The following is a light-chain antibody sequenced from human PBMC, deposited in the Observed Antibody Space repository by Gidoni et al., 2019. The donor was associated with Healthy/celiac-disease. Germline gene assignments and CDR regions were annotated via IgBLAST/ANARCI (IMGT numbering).Light chain of an antibody. V-gene: IGKV1-5*03. CDR1: QSISSW. CDR2: KAS. Sequence: DIPMTQSPSTLPASVGDRVTITCRASQSISSWLAWYQQKPGKAPKLLIYKASSLESGVPSRFSGSGSGKEFTLTISSLQPDDFATYYCQQYNSYSETFXXXTKVEIK. CDR3: QQYNSYSET. J-gene: IGKJ1*01.